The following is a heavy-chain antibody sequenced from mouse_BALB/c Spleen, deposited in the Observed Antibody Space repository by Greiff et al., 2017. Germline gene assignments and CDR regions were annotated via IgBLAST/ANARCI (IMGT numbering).Heavy chain of an antibody. CDR2: ISYDGSN. J-gene: IGHJ2*01. Sequence: EVKLMESGPGLVKPSQSLSLTCSVTGYSITSGYYWNWIRQFPGNKLEWMGYISYDGSNNYNPSLKNRISITRDTSKNQFFLKLNSVTTEDTATYYCARWAMITTLGVYYFDYWGQGTTLTVSS. CDR1: GYSITSGYY. D-gene: IGHD2-4*01. CDR3: ARWAMITTLGVYYFDY. V-gene: IGHV3-6*02.